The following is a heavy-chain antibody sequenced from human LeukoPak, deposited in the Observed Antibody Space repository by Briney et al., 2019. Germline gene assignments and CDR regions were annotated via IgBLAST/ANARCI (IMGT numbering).Heavy chain of an antibody. CDR1: GFTFSSYG. J-gene: IGHJ4*02. Sequence: GGSLRLSCAASGFTFSSYGLHWVRQAPGKGLEWVTIISNDGSEKCYADSVKGRFTVSRDKSKNTLYLQMNSLRVEDTAVYFCTAGLYHTAGVDHWGQGTLVTVSS. V-gene: IGHV3-33*01. CDR2: ISNDGSEK. D-gene: IGHD2-8*02. CDR3: TAGLYHTAGVDH.